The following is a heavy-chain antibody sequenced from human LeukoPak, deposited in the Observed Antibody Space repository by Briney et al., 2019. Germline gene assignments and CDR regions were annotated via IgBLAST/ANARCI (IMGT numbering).Heavy chain of an antibody. J-gene: IGHJ6*04. Sequence: GGSLRLSCAASGFTFNDYWMSWVRQAPGKGLEWVSYISSSGSTIYYADSVKGRFTISRDNAKNSLYLQMNSLRAEDTAVYYCAELGITMIGGVWGKGTTVTISS. CDR1: GFTFNDYW. V-gene: IGHV3-11*04. CDR2: ISSSGSTI. D-gene: IGHD3-10*02. CDR3: AELGITMIGGV.